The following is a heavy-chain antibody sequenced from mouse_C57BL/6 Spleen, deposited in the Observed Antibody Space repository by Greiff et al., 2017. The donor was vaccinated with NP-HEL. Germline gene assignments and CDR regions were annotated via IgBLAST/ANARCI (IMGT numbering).Heavy chain of an antibody. D-gene: IGHD1-1*01. Sequence: VQLQQSGAELARPGASVKLSCKASGYTFTSYGISWVKQRTGQGLEWIGEIYPRSGNTYYNEKFKGKATLTADKSSSTAYMELRSLTSEDSAVYSCARRGIYGSSLYYFDYWGQGTTLTVSS. V-gene: IGHV1-81*01. CDR3: ARRGIYGSSLYYFDY. J-gene: IGHJ2*01. CDR2: IYPRSGNT. CDR1: GYTFTSYG.